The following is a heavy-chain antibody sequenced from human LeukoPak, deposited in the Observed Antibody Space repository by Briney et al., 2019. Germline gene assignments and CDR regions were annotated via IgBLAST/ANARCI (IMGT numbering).Heavy chain of an antibody. Sequence: GGSLRLSCAASGFTVSSNYMSWVRQAPGKGLEWVSAISGSGGSTYYADSVKGRFTISRDNSKNTLYLQMNSLRAEDTAVYYCAKDPTINNWFDPWGQGTLVTVSS. J-gene: IGHJ5*02. CDR1: GFTVSSNY. CDR3: AKDPTINNWFDP. V-gene: IGHV3-23*01. CDR2: ISGSGGST. D-gene: IGHD1-26*01.